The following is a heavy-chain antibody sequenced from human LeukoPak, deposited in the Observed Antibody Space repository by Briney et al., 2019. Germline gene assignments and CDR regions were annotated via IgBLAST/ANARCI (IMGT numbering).Heavy chain of an antibody. CDR2: ISYDGSNK. Sequence: QPGRSLRLSCAASGFTFSSYGMHWVRQAPGKGLEWVAVISYDGSNKYYADSVKGRFTISRDNSKNTLYLQMNSLRAEDTAVYYCASFRSGGYYYGMDVWGQGTTVTVSS. V-gene: IGHV3-30*03. CDR3: ASFRSGGYYYGMDV. D-gene: IGHD3-10*01. CDR1: GFTFSSYG. J-gene: IGHJ6*02.